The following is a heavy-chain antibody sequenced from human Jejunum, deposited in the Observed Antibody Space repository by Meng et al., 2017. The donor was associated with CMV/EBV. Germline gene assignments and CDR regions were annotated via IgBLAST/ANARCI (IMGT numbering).Heavy chain of an antibody. J-gene: IGHJ4*02. Sequence: LSCAAFGFNFSNYWMNWVRQATGKGMEWVTNIRQDGGDKYFADSVKGRFTISRDNARASLYLQMNSLRVEDTAVYYCTGGLAADYWGQGTRVTVSS. CDR3: TGGLAADY. D-gene: IGHD6-19*01. V-gene: IGHV3-7*01. CDR1: GFNFSNYW. CDR2: IRQDGGDK.